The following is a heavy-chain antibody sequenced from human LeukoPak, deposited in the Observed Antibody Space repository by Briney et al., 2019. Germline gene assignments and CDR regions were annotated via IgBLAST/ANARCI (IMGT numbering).Heavy chain of an antibody. V-gene: IGHV4-59*01. J-gene: IGHJ5*02. CDR3: ARAQTTYSSSWYGWFDP. CDR2: IYYSGST. CDR1: GGSISSYY. D-gene: IGHD6-13*01. Sequence: SETLSLTCTVSGGSISSYYWSWIRQPPGKGLEWIGYIYYSGSTNYNPSLKSRVTISVDTSKNQFSLKLSSVTAADTAVYYCARAQTTYSSSWYGWFDPRGQGTLVTVSS.